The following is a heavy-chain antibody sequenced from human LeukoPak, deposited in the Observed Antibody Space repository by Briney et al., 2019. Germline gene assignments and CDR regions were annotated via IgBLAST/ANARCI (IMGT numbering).Heavy chain of an antibody. CDR3: ATYYCSTTSCYPYFFDY. J-gene: IGHJ4*02. Sequence: GASVKVSCKASGYPFTRYGISWVRQAPGQGLEWMGWIYPDNGNTKYAQKFQGRVTMTTDTSTSTAHMELRSLRSDDTAVYYCATYYCSTTSCYPYFFDYWGQGTLVTVS. CDR2: IYPDNGNT. V-gene: IGHV1-18*01. CDR1: GYPFTRYG. D-gene: IGHD2-2*01.